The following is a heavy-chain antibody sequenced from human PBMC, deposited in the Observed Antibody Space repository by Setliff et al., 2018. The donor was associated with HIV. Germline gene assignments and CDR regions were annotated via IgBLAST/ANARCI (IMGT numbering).Heavy chain of an antibody. CDR3: TRDYRTSNWFDP. Sequence: PGGSLRLSCTASEFTFSTYPMHWVRQVPGKGLEWVSGIDGNGDIRGYADSVRGRFTISRDTAKTSLYLEMNSLRVEDTALYYCTRDYRTSNWFDPWGHGTLVTVSS. D-gene: IGHD3-16*02. CDR1: EFTFSTYP. V-gene: IGHV3-20*04. J-gene: IGHJ5*02. CDR2: IDGNGDIR.